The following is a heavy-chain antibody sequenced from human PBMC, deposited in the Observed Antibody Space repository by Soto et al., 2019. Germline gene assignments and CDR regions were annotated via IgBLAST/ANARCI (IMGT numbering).Heavy chain of an antibody. CDR3: AHLSPMTTVTPFYY. D-gene: IGHD4-4*01. V-gene: IGHV2-5*02. CDR2: IYWDDDK. J-gene: IGHJ4*02. Sequence: QITLKESGPTLVKPTQTRTLTCTFSGFSLSTSGVGVGWIRQPPGKAMEWLALIYWDDDKRYSPSLKSRLNNTKDTSKNQVVLTITDMDTVDIATYYLAHLSPMTTVTPFYYLGQGTLVPVSS. CDR1: GFSLSTSGVG.